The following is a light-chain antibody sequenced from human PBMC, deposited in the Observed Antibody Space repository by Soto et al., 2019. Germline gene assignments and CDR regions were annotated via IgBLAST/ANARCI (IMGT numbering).Light chain of an antibody. CDR1: QSVSNSF. J-gene: IGKJ1*01. CDR3: QQYGHSPRT. Sequence: EVVLTQSPGTLSLSPGERASLSCRASQSVSNSFLAWYQQKPGQSPRLLIYAASARAIGIPDRLSGSGSGTDFTLTISRLEPEDFAVYYCQQYGHSPRTFGQGTKVDI. V-gene: IGKV3-20*01. CDR2: AAS.